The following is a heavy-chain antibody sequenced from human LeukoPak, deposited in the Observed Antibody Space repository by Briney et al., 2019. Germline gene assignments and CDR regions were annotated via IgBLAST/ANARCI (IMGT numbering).Heavy chain of an antibody. D-gene: IGHD3-22*01. CDR2: IYYSGNT. CDR3: AREYDYYDSSGPPRTHAFDI. Sequence: SETLSLTCTVSGGSIRSYYWSWIRQPPGKGLEWIGYIYYSGNTNYNPSLKSRVTISVDTSKNQFSLKLSSVTAADTGVYYCAREYDYYDSSGPPRTHAFDIWGQGTMVTVSS. J-gene: IGHJ3*02. V-gene: IGHV4-59*01. CDR1: GGSIRSYY.